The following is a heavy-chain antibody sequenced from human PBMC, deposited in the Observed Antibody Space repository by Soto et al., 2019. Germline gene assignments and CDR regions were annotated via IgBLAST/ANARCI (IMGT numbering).Heavy chain of an antibody. J-gene: IGHJ5*02. CDR2: ISYDGSNK. V-gene: IGHV3-30*18. CDR1: GFTFSSYG. D-gene: IGHD2-15*01. Sequence: GGSLRLSCAASGFTFSSYGMHWVRQAPGKGLEWVAVISYDGSNKYYADSVKGRFTISRDNSKNTLYLQMNSLRAEDTAVYYCAKAYCSGGSCYPNWFDPWGQGTLVTVSS. CDR3: AKAYCSGGSCYPNWFDP.